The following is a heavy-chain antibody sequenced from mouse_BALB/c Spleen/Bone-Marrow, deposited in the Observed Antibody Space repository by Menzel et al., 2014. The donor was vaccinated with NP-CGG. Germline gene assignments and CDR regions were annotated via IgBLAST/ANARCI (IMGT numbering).Heavy chain of an antibody. V-gene: IGHV4-1*02. CDR2: INPDSSTI. CDR1: GFDFSRFW. J-gene: IGHJ1*01. CDR3: ARRYGSSYRYWYFDV. D-gene: IGHD1-1*01. Sequence: VQLKDSGGGLVQPGGSLKVPCAASGFDFSRFWMSWVRQAPGKGLEWIGEINPDSSTINYTPSLKDKFIISRDSAKNTLYLQMSKVRSEDTALYYCARRYGSSYRYWYFDVWGAGTTVTVSS.